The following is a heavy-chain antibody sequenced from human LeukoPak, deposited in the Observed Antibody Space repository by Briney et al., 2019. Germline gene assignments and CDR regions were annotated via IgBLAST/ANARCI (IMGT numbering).Heavy chain of an antibody. CDR2: ISSSGSNI. V-gene: IGHV3-11*04. CDR3: VREGYSTGQFDY. Sequence: PGGSLRLSCAASGFTFSDYYMTWIRQAPGKGLEWVSHISSSGSNIHHADSVKGRFTISRDNAKNSLYLQMNSLRAEDTAVYYCVREGYSTGQFDYWGQGTLVTVSS. CDR1: GFTFSDYY. D-gene: IGHD2-8*02. J-gene: IGHJ4*02.